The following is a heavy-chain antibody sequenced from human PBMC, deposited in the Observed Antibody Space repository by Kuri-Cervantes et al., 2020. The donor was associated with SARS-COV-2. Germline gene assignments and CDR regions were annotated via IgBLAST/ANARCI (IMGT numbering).Heavy chain of an antibody. CDR2: ISSSSSYT. CDR1: GFTFSDYY. V-gene: IGHV3-11*03. CDR3: ARSFRDAFDI. J-gene: IGHJ3*02. Sequence: GESLKISCAASGFTFSDYYMSWIRQAPGKGLEWVSYISSSSSYTNYADSVKGRFTISRDNAKNSLYLQMNSLRAEDTAVYYCARSFRDAFDIWGQGTMVTVSS.